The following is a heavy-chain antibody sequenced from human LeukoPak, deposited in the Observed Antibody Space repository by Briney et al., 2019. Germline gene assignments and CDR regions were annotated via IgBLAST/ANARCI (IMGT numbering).Heavy chain of an antibody. V-gene: IGHV3-7*01. CDR2: IKQDGSEK. CDR1: GFTFSSYW. Sequence: GGSLRLSCAASGFTFSSYWMSWVRQAPGKGLEWVANIKQDGSEKYYVDSVKGRFTISRDNAKNSLYLQMNRLRAEDTAVYYCARAIVGATFDYWGQGTLVTVSS. D-gene: IGHD1-26*01. CDR3: ARAIVGATFDY. J-gene: IGHJ4*02.